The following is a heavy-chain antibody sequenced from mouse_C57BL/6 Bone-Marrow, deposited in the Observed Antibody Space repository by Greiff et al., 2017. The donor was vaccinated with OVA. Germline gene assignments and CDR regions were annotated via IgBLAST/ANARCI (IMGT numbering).Heavy chain of an antibody. V-gene: IGHV5-2*01. CDR1: EYEFPSHD. D-gene: IGHD4-1*01. CDR3: ARQGLDLGREGYFDY. J-gene: IGHJ2*01. Sequence: EVKLMESGGGLVQPGESLKLSCESNEYEFPSHDMSWVRKTPEKRLELVAAINSDGGSTYYPDTMERRFIISRDNTKKTLYLQMSSLRSEDTALYYCARQGLDLGREGYFDYWGQGTTLTVSS. CDR2: INSDGGST.